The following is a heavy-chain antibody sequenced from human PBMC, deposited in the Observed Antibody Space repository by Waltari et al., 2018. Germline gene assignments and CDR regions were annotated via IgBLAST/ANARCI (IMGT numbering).Heavy chain of an antibody. V-gene: IGHV1-8*03. CDR3: VRGREGSSSPLDNWFDP. CDR1: GYTFTSYD. Sequence: QVQLVQSGAEVKKPGASVKVSCKASGYTFTSYDINWVRQATGQGLERMGWLNPNSGNTGYAQKFQGRVTITRNTSISTADMELSSLRSEDTAVYYFVRGREGSSSPLDNWFDPWGQGTLVTVSS. D-gene: IGHD6-6*01. CDR2: LNPNSGNT. J-gene: IGHJ5*02.